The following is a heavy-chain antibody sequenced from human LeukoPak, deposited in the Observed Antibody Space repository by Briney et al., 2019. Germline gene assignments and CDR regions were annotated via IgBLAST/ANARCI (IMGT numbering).Heavy chain of an antibody. Sequence: SETLSLTCTVSGGSISSSSYYWGWIRQPPGKGLEWIGSIYYSGSTHFNPSLKSRVIVSADTSKNQFSLKLSSVTAADTAVYYCARTSGPRAYGSGTYYKGPFDNWGQGALVTVSS. V-gene: IGHV4-39*01. CDR2: IYYSGST. CDR3: ARTSGPRAYGSGTYYKGPFDN. D-gene: IGHD3-10*01. CDR1: GGSISSSSYY. J-gene: IGHJ4*02.